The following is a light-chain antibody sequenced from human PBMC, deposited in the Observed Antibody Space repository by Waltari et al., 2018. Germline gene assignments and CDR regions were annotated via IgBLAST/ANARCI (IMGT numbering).Light chain of an antibody. CDR3: QSYDSSLSAYVV. CDR2: GNS. CDR1: SSNIGAGYD. J-gene: IGLJ2*01. V-gene: IGLV1-40*01. Sequence: QSVLTQPPSVSGAPGQRVTISCTGSSSNIGAGYDVHWYQQLPGTAPKLLIYGNSNRPSGVPDRFSGSKSGTSASLAITGLQAEDEADYYCQSYDSSLSAYVVFGGGTK.